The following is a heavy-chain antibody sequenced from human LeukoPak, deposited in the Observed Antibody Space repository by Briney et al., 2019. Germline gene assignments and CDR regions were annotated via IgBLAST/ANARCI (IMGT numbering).Heavy chain of an antibody. CDR2: IYSGGST. V-gene: IGHV3-53*01. Sequence: GGSLRLSCAASGFTVSSNYMSWVRLAPGKGLEWVSVIYSGGSTYYADSVKGRFTISRDNSKNTLYLQMNSLRAEDTAVYYCARGPALRGVGAFDIWGQGTMVTVSS. CDR1: GFTVSSNY. D-gene: IGHD3-10*01. CDR3: ARGPALRGVGAFDI. J-gene: IGHJ3*02.